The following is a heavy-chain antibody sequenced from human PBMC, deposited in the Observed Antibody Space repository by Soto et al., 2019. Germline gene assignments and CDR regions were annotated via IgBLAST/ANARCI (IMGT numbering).Heavy chain of an antibody. CDR3: AKDNYGQWLVQPNAFDI. D-gene: IGHD6-19*01. V-gene: IGHV3-9*01. J-gene: IGHJ3*02. CDR1: GFTFDDYA. CDR2: ISWNSGSI. Sequence: PGGSLRLSCAASGFTFDDYAMHWVRQAPGKGLEWVSGISWNSGSIGYADSVKGRFTISRDNAKNSLYLQMNSLRAEDTALYYCAKDNYGQWLVQPNAFDIWGQGTMVTVSS.